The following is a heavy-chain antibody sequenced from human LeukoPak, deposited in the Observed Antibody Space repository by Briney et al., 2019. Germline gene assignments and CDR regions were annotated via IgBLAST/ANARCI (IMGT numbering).Heavy chain of an antibody. D-gene: IGHD6-19*01. CDR3: ARWDLHSGIAVAAIFDY. V-gene: IGHV1-18*01. CDR2: ISAYNGNT. CDR1: GYTFTSYG. Sequence: ASVKVSCKASGYTFTSYGISWVRQAPGQRLEWMGWISAYNGNTNYAQKLQGRVTMTTDTSTSTAYMELRSLRSDDTAVYYCARWDLHSGIAVAAIFDYWGQGTLLTVSS. J-gene: IGHJ4*02.